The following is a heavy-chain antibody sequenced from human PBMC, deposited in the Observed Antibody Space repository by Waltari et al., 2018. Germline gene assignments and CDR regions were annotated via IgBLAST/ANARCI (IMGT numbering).Heavy chain of an antibody. CDR1: GYTFTSYA. Sequence: QVQLVHSGSELKKPGASVKVSCKASGYTFTSYAMNWVRQAPGQGLEWMGWINTTTGNPTYAQGFTGRFVFSLDTSVSTAYLQISSLKAEDTAVYYCAREIDWTGTTPGYYYGMDVWGQGTTVTVSS. CDR3: AREIDWTGTTPGYYYGMDV. V-gene: IGHV7-4-1*02. D-gene: IGHD1-7*01. CDR2: INTTTGNP. J-gene: IGHJ6*02.